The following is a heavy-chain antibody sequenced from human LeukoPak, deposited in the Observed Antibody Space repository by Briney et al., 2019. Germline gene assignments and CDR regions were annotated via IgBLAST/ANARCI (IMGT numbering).Heavy chain of an antibody. D-gene: IGHD3-16*01. Sequence: PGGSLRLSCAASGFTFSSYAMSWVRQAPGKGLEWVSIISGSGGSTYYADSVKGRFTISRDSSKNTLYLQMNSLRAEDTAVYYCAKDKGRGTFGGAGHAWGQGTLVTVSS. CDR2: ISGSGGST. J-gene: IGHJ4*02. V-gene: IGHV3-23*01. CDR3: AKDKGRGTFGGAGHA. CDR1: GFTFSSYA.